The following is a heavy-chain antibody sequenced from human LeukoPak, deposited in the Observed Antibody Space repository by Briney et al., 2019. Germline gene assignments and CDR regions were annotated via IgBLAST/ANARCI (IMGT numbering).Heavy chain of an antibody. V-gene: IGHV1-8*02. D-gene: IGHD6-19*01. J-gene: IGHJ4*02. CDR3: AKYSSGWHFDY. CDR2: MNPNSGNT. Sequence: ASVKVSCKAPGGTFSSYAISWVRQAPGQGLEWMGWMNPNSGNTGYAQKFQGRVTMTRNTSISTAYMELSSLRSEDTAVYYCAKYSSGWHFDYWGQGTLVTVSS. CDR1: GGTFSSYA.